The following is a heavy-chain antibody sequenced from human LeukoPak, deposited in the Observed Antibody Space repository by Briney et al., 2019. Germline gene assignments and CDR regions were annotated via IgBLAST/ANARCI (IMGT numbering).Heavy chain of an antibody. Sequence: SQTLSLTCAVSGGSISSGGYYWNWIRQPPGKGLEWIGYIYNSGSINYNPSLKSRVNISVDTSKNQFSLRLTSVSAADTAVYYCARGFDSKSTYFDYWGQGTLLTVSS. CDR3: ARGFDSKSTYFDY. CDR1: GGSISSGGYY. J-gene: IGHJ4*02. V-gene: IGHV4-61*08. D-gene: IGHD5-12*01. CDR2: IYNSGSI.